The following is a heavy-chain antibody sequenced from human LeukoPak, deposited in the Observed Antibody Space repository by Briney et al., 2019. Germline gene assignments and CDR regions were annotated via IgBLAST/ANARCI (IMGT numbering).Heavy chain of an antibody. CDR3: ARHGYTYRGVVDY. Sequence: SETLSLTCTVSGDSIGTSSFYWAWIRQPPGKGLEWIGSIYYSGNTYYNPSLKSRVNISVDTSKNQFSLTLTSVTAADTAVYYCARHGYTYRGVVDYWGQGTLVTVSS. CDR2: IYYSGNT. CDR1: GDSIGTSSFY. D-gene: IGHD3-10*01. J-gene: IGHJ4*02. V-gene: IGHV4-39*01.